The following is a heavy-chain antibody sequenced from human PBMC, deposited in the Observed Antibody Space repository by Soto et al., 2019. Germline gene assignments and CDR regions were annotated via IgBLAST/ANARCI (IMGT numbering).Heavy chain of an antibody. CDR1: GFSLSTSGVG. CDR3: AHTGYYYDSSGYLDY. Sequence: QITLKESGPTLVKPTQTLTLTCTFSGFSLSTSGVGVGWIRQPPGKALEWLALIYWDDDNRYSPYLKSRLTITKDTSKNQVVLTMTNMDPVDTATYYCAHTGYYYDSSGYLDYWGQGTLVTVSS. CDR2: IYWDDDN. J-gene: IGHJ4*02. D-gene: IGHD3-22*01. V-gene: IGHV2-5*02.